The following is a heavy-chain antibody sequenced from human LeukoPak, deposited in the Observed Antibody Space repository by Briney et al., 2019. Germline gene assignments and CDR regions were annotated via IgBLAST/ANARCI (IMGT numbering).Heavy chain of an antibody. CDR2: LSYTGKT. V-gene: IGHV4-59*02. J-gene: IGHJ4*02. CDR1: GASVSSSH. Sequence: SETLSLTCVVSGASVSSSHWNWIRQLPGRGLEWIGCLSYTGKTDYNPSLTSRVTISLDSSKNQVSLKLRSVTAADTAVYYCSEGYFEPFDHWGQGTLVTVSS. D-gene: IGHD2/OR15-2a*01. CDR3: SEGYFEPFDH.